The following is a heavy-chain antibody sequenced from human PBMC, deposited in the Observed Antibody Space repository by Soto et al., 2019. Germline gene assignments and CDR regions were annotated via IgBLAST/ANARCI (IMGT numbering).Heavy chain of an antibody. D-gene: IGHD5-18*01. J-gene: IGHJ6*02. Sequence: GGSLRLSCAASGFTFSSYALHWVRQAPGKVLEWVAVISYDGSNKYYADSVKGRFTIARDNSKNTLYLQMNSLRAEDTAVYYCARDGGEIQLWFEPHKPYYYYGMDVWGQGTTVTASS. CDR2: ISYDGSNK. CDR1: GFTFSSYA. V-gene: IGHV3-30-3*01. CDR3: ARDGGEIQLWFEPHKPYYYYGMDV.